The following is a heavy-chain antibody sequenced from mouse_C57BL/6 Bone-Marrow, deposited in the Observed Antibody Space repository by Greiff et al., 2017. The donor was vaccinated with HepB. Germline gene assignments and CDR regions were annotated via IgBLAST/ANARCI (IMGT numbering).Heavy chain of an antibody. V-gene: IGHV1-63*01. CDR3: ARSSSGSPFAY. D-gene: IGHD3-2*02. CDR2: IYPGGGYT. J-gene: IGHJ3*01. CDR1: GYTFTGYW. Sequence: QVQLQQSGAELMKPGASVKLSCKATGYTFTGYWIGWAKQRPGHGLEWIGDIYPGGGYTNYNEKFKGKATLTADKSSSTAYMQFSSLTSEDSAIYYCARSSSGSPFAYWGQGTLVTVSA.